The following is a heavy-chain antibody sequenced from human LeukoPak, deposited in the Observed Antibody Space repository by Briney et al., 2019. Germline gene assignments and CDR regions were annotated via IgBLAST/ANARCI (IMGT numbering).Heavy chain of an antibody. D-gene: IGHD2-2*01. CDR1: GFTFRSYA. J-gene: IGHJ4*02. CDR2: ISGSGGST. V-gene: IGHV3-23*01. Sequence: PGASLRLSCAASGFTFRSYAMSWVRQAPGKGVEWVSAISGSGGSTYYADSVKGRFTISRDNSKNTLYLQMNSLRAEDTAVYYCAKVLGVPAAYLDYWGQGTLVTVSS. CDR3: AKVLGVPAAYLDY.